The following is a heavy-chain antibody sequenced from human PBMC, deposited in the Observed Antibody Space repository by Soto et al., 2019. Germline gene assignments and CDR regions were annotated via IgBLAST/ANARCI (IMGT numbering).Heavy chain of an antibody. D-gene: IGHD3-3*01. CDR3: ARGADDFSSGYYYEY. J-gene: IGHJ4*02. CDR1: GYTFSRHG. Sequence: QVQLVQSGAEVKKPGASVTVSCKASGYTFSRHGISWVRQAPGQGLEWMAWSGNTNYAQKFQGRLTLTTNPSTRTAYMELRSLRSDDTAVYYCARGADDFSSGYYYEYWGQGTLVTGSS. CDR2: SGNT. V-gene: IGHV1-18*04.